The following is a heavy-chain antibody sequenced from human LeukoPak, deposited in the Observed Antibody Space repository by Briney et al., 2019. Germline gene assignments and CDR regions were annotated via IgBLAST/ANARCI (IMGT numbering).Heavy chain of an antibody. CDR2: INHSGST. V-gene: IGHV4-34*01. CDR1: GGSFSGYY. Sequence: SEALSLTCAVYGGSFSGYYWSWIRQPPGKGLEWIREINHSGSTNYNPSLKSRVTISVDTSKNQFSLKLSSVTAADTAVYYCARARLPRKPLQRGDYYMDVWGKGTTVTVSS. D-gene: IGHD2-21*01. J-gene: IGHJ6*03. CDR3: ARARLPRKPLQRGDYYMDV.